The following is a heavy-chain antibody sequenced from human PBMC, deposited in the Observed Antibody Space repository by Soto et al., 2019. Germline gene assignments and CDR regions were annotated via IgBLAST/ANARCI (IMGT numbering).Heavy chain of an antibody. CDR2: ISSSSSYI. J-gene: IGHJ5*02. V-gene: IGHV3-21*01. CDR3: ARDYSYYGSGSYWPQPSDP. CDR1: EFTFSSYS. Sequence: GGSLRLSCTASEFTFSSYSMNWVRQAPGKGLEWVSSISSSSSYIYYADSVKGRFTISRDNAKNSLYLQMNSLRAEDTAVYYCARDYSYYGSGSYWPQPSDPWGQGTLVTVSS. D-gene: IGHD3-10*01.